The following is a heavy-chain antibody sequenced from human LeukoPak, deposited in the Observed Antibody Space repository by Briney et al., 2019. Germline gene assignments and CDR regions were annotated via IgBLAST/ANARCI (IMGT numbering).Heavy chain of an antibody. J-gene: IGHJ4*02. V-gene: IGHV3-7*01. CDR1: GFTFNSYW. CDR2: IDPDGSEK. D-gene: IGHD3-10*01. CDR3: ARIYYFGDNNWRYFDN. Sequence: PGGFLRLSCAASGFTFNSYWMSWVRQAPGKGLEWVANIDPDGSEKQYGDSVKGRFTTSRDNAKNSLYLQMNSLRAEDTAIYYCARIYYFGDNNWRYFDNWGQGTLVTVSS.